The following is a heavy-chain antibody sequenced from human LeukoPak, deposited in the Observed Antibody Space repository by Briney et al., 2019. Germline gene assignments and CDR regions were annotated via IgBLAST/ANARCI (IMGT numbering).Heavy chain of an antibody. D-gene: IGHD1-7*01. Sequence: GGSLRLSCAASGFTFSSYSMNWVRQAPGKGLEWVSSISSSSSYIYYADSVKGRFTISRDNSKNTLYLQMNSLRAEDTAVYYCAKGARNWNYPYYYYGMDVWGQGTTVTVSS. CDR1: GFTFSSYS. J-gene: IGHJ6*02. CDR2: ISSSSSYI. V-gene: IGHV3-21*04. CDR3: AKGARNWNYPYYYYGMDV.